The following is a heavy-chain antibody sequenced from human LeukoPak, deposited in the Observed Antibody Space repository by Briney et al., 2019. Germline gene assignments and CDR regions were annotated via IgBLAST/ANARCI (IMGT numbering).Heavy chain of an antibody. J-gene: IGHJ4*02. D-gene: IGHD3-22*01. V-gene: IGHV3-20*04. CDR3: AREKPFYDSSGYYYPIAFDY. Sequence: GGSLRLSCAASGFTFDDYGMSWVRQAPGKGLEWVSGINWNGGSTGYADSVKGRFTIARDNAKNSLYLQMNSLRAEDTALYYCAREKPFYDSSGYYYPIAFDYWGQGTLVTVSS. CDR1: GFTFDDYG. CDR2: INWNGGST.